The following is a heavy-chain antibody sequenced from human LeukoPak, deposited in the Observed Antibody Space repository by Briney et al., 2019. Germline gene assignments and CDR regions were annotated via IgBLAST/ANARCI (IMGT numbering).Heavy chain of an antibody. CDR3: TTKVIRGNSGDDYDD. V-gene: IGHV3-30*03. J-gene: IGHJ4*02. CDR2: ISSDGNDK. CDR1: GVTFSSYG. Sequence: GGSLRLSCAASGVTFSSYGMHWVRQAPGKGLAWVALISSDGNDKLYGDSVKGRFTISRDDSKSTLYLQMNSLRAEDTAVYYCTTKVIRGNSGDDYDDWGQGTLVTVSS. D-gene: IGHD5-12*01.